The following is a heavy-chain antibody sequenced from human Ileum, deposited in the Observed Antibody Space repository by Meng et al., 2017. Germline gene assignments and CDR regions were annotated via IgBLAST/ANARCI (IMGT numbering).Heavy chain of an antibody. CDR1: GGSFSGFY. Sequence: VQLKEWGAERVRPSETLPLHCAVYGGSFSGFYWSWIRQSPEKGLEWIGEINHGGGTNYNPSLSSRVTISVDTSKNQFSLKVNSVTAADTAFYYCARVDFRGDSRDSSGLGLWGQGTLVTVSS. V-gene: IGHV4-34*01. CDR2: INHGGGT. CDR3: ARVDFRGDSRDSSGLGL. J-gene: IGHJ4*02. D-gene: IGHD3-22*01.